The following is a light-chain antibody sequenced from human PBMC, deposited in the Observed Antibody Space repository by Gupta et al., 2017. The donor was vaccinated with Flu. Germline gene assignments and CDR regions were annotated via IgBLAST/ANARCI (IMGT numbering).Light chain of an antibody. CDR3: QVWSSDGDHYV. CDR1: NIETKS. J-gene: IGLJ1*01. Sequence: SYVLTQSPSVSVAPGQTARISCVGNNIETKSVHWYLQRPGQAPVLVVYDNIDRPSGIPERFSGSSSGNTATLTISRVEAGDEADHYCQVWSSDGDHYVFGTGSKVTVL. CDR2: DNI. V-gene: IGLV3-21*02.